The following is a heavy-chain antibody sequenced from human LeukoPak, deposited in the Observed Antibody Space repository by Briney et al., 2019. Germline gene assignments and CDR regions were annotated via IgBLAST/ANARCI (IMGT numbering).Heavy chain of an antibody. CDR2: INHSGST. CDR3: ARVGIVVPYMDV. V-gene: IGHV4-34*01. D-gene: IGHD2-2*03. J-gene: IGHJ6*03. CDR1: GGPFSGYY. Sequence: SETLSLTCAVYGGPFSGYYWSWIRQPPGKGLEWIGEINHSGSTNYNPSLKSRVTISVDTSKNQFSLKLSSVTAADTAVYYCARVGIVVPYMDVWGKGTTVTVSS.